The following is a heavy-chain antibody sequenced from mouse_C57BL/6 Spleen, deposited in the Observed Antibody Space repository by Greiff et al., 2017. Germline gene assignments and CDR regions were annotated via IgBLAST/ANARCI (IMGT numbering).Heavy chain of an antibody. CDR2: INPSVSDT. V-gene: IGHV1-74*01. Sequence: QVQLQQPGAELVKPGASVKVSCKASGYTFTSYWMPWVKHRPGQGLEWIGRINPSVSDTNYNQKLKGKATLTVDKSSSTPYMQLSSLTSEDPAVYYCAWIYYGNYDAMDCWGQGTSGTVSS. J-gene: IGHJ4*01. D-gene: IGHD2-1*01. CDR1: GYTFTSYW. CDR3: AWIYYGNYDAMDC.